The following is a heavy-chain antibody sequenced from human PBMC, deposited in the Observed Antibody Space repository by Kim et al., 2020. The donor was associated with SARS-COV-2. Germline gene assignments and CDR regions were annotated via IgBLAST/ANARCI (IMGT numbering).Heavy chain of an antibody. J-gene: IGHJ4*02. CDR3: ARDFGGGYDPFDY. V-gene: IGHV1-18*01. D-gene: IGHD5-12*01. Sequence: YAQKLEGRVTMTTDTSTSTAYRELRSLRSDDTAVYYCARDFGGGYDPFDYWGQGTLVTVSS.